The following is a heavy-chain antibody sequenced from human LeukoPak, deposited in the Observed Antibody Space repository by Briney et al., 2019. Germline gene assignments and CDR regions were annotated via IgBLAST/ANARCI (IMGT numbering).Heavy chain of an antibody. J-gene: IGHJ4*02. CDR1: GGTFSIYA. CDR2: IIPIFGTA. CDR3: ARGPHSSSWGGTTRHFDY. Sequence: ASVKVSCTASGGTFSIYAISWVRQAPGQGLEWMGGIIPIFGTANYAQKFQGRVTITADKSTSTAYMELSSLRSEDTAVYYCARGPHSSSWGGTTRHFDYWGQRTLVTVSS. V-gene: IGHV1-69*06. D-gene: IGHD6-13*01.